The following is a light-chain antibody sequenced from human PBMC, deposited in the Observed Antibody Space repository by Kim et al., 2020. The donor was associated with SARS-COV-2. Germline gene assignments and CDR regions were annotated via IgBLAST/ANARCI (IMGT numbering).Light chain of an antibody. V-gene: IGKV3-15*01. CDR1: QSVSSN. CDR3: QQYNNWPL. Sequence: EIVMTQSPATLSVSPGERATLSCRASQSVSSNLAWYQQKPGQAPRLLIYGASTRATGIPARFSGSGSGTEFTLTISSPQSEDFAVYYCQQYNNWPLFGGGTKVEI. CDR2: GAS. J-gene: IGKJ4*01.